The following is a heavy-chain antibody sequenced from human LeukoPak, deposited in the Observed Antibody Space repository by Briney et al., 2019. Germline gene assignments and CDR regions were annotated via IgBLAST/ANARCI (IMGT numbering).Heavy chain of an antibody. D-gene: IGHD6-19*01. CDR1: GFTFSSYG. CDR2: ISYDGSNK. J-gene: IGHJ4*02. CDR3: ARYTTAGYSSGWYGPSFDY. V-gene: IGHV3-30*03. Sequence: GGSLRLSCAASGFTFSSYGMHWVRQAPGKGLEWVAVISYDGSNKYYADSVKGRFTISRDNAKNSLYLQMNSLRPEDTAVYYCARYTTAGYSSGWYGPSFDYWGQGTLVTVSS.